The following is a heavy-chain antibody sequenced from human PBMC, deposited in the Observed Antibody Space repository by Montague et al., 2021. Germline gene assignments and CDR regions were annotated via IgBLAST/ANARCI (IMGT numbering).Heavy chain of an antibody. J-gene: IGHJ4*02. V-gene: IGHV4-59*03. Sequence: SETLSLTCTVSSGSISSFTYAWIWHGPAKALEWIGILYNNGGTYSNHNLPRRLTFSLDTSRYQFFLRLTPVTAADTAVYYCARRGRPMVRYHFDYWGQGTLVTVSS. D-gene: IGHD2-8*01. CDR3: ARRGRPMVRYHFDY. CDR1: SGSISSFT. CDR2: LYNNGGT.